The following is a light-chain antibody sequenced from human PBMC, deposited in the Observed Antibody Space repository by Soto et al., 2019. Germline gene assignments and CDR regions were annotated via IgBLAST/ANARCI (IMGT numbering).Light chain of an antibody. CDR3: RQGTHWPHT. J-gene: IGKJ1*01. Sequence: VVMTQSPLSLPVTLGQPASISCRSSQSLVYSDGNTSLNWFQQRPGQSPRHLIYRVSNRDSGVPDRFSGRGSGTDFTLKISRVETEDVGVYYYRQGTHWPHTFGQGTKVEIK. V-gene: IGKV2-30*01. CDR1: QSLVYSDGNTS. CDR2: RVS.